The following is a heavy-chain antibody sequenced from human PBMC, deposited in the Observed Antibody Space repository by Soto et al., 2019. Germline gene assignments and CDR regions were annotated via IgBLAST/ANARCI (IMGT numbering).Heavy chain of an antibody. D-gene: IGHD1-1*01. V-gene: IGHV1-3*01. Sequence: QVQLVQSGAEVKKPGASVKVSCKASGYTFTSYAMHWVRQAPGQRRERMGWINAGNGNTKYSQKFQGRVTITRDTSASTAYMELSILRSEDTAVYYCARRTGYYFDHWGQGTLVTVSS. CDR2: INAGNGNT. CDR3: ARRTGYYFDH. J-gene: IGHJ4*02. CDR1: GYTFTSYA.